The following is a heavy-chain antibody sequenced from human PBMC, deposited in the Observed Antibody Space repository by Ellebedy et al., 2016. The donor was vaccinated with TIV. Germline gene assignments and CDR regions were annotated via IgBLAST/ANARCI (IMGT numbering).Heavy chain of an antibody. CDR3: TTAWGLLRRPHDY. Sequence: GGSLRLXXAASGFTFSNAWMSLVRQAPGKGLEWVGRIKSKTDGGTTDYAAPVKGRFTISRDDSKNTLYLQMNSLKTEDTAVYYCTTAWGLLRRPHDYWGQGTLVTVSS. CDR1: GFTFSNAW. CDR2: IKSKTDGGTT. V-gene: IGHV3-15*01. D-gene: IGHD3-10*01. J-gene: IGHJ4*02.